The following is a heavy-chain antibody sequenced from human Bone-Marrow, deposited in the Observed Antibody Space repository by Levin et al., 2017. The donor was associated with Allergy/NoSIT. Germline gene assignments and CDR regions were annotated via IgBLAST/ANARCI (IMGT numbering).Heavy chain of an antibody. V-gene: IGHV4-39*01. CDR1: GASITRSSFY. CDR3: ARLYFDFFSGPLRDGFDF. Sequence: GSLRLSCTVSGASITRSSFYWGWIRQPPGKGLEWIGSMYHSGTTYYNPSLKSRVTISMDTSKNRFSLKVTSVTATDTAVYFCARLYFDFFSGPLRDGFDFWGLGTLVTVSS. D-gene: IGHD3-3*01. CDR2: MYHSGTT. J-gene: IGHJ4*02.